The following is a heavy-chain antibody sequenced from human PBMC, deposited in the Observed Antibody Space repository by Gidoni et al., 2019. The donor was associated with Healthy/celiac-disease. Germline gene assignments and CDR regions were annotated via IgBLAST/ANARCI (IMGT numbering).Heavy chain of an antibody. CDR3: ARGIAVAGTGPYDAFDI. CDR2: IYYSGST. D-gene: IGHD6-19*01. Sequence: QLQLQESGPGLVKPSETLSLTCTVSGGSISRSSYYWGWIRQPPGKGLEWIGSIYYSGSTYHNPSLKIRVTISVDTSKNQFSLKLSSVTAADTAVYYCARGIAVAGTGPYDAFDIWGQGTMVTVSS. J-gene: IGHJ3*02. CDR1: GGSISRSSYY. V-gene: IGHV4-39*01.